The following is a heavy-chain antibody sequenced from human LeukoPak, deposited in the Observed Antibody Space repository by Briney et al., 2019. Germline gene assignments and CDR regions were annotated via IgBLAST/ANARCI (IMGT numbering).Heavy chain of an antibody. V-gene: IGHV3-21*01. CDR3: ARDYYDSSGYYDMVDY. J-gene: IGHJ4*02. D-gene: IGHD3-22*01. Sequence: GGSLRLSCAASGFTFSSYTMNWVRQAPGKGLEWVSSISSSSSYIYYADSVKDRFNISRDNAKNSLYLQMNSLRAEDTAVYYCARDYYDSSGYYDMVDYWGQGTLVTVSS. CDR2: ISSSSSYI. CDR1: GFTFSSYT.